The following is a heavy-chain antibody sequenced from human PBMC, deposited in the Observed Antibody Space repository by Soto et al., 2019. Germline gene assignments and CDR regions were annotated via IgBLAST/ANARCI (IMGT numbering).Heavy chain of an antibody. CDR2: IYHSGST. CDR1: SGSISSSNL. J-gene: IGHJ4*02. V-gene: IGHV4-4*02. CDR3: ARLGEDWLSFDY. D-gene: IGHD3-9*01. Sequence: ASETLSLTCAVSSGSISSSNLWSWVRQPPGKGLEWIGEIYHSGSTNYNPSLKSRVTISVDKSKTQFSLKLSSVTAADTAVYYCARLGEDWLSFDYWGQGTLVTVSS.